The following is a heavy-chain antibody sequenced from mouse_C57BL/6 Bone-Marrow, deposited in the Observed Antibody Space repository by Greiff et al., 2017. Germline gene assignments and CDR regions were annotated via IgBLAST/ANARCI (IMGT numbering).Heavy chain of an antibody. CDR1: GYTFTSYW. CDR2: IDPSDSYT. J-gene: IGHJ3*01. CDR3: APQIYYYGSSLFAY. D-gene: IGHD1-1*01. Sequence: QVQLQQPGAELVKPGASVKLSCKASGYTFTSYWMQWVKQRPGQGLEWIGEIDPSDSYTNYKQKFKGKATLTVDTSSSTAYMQLSSLTSEDSAVYYCAPQIYYYGSSLFAYWGQGTLVTVSA. V-gene: IGHV1-50*01.